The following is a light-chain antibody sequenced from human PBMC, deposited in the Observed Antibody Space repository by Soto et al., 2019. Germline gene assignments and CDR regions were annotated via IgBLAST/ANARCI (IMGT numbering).Light chain of an antibody. V-gene: IGLV2-14*01. CDR2: EVT. CDR3: ASYTRVDSWV. J-gene: IGLJ3*02. Sequence: QSALTQPASVSGSPGQSISISCTGTSSDVGAYDRVSWYQHHPGKAPKLLIYEVTNRPSGVSTRFSGSKSANTASLTISGLQPEDEARYYCASYTRVDSWVFGGGTKLTVL. CDR1: SSDVGAYDR.